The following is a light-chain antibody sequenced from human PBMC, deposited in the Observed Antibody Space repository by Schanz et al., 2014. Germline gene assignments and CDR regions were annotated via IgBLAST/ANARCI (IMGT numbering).Light chain of an antibody. J-gene: IGLJ7*01. CDR2: DVS. CDR3: SSYTSSSTL. Sequence: QSALTQPASVSGSPGQSITISCTGTSSDVGGYNYVSWYQQHPGKAPKLMIYDVSNRPSGGSNRFSGSKSGNTASLTISGLKAEDEADYYCSSYTSSSTLFGGGTQLTVL. V-gene: IGLV2-14*01. CDR1: SSDVGGYNY.